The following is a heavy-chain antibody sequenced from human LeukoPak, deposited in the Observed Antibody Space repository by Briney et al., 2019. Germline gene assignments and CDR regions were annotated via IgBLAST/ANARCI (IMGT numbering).Heavy chain of an antibody. CDR2: MNPNSGNT. J-gene: IGHJ4*02. CDR1: GYTFTSYD. CDR3: ATGPRRITIFGVVTADRILGDY. D-gene: IGHD3-3*01. V-gene: IGHV1-8*02. Sequence: ASVKVSCKASGYTFTSYDINWVRQATGQGLEWMGWMNPNSGNTGYAQKFQGRVTITADTSTDTAYMELSSLRSEDTAVYYCATGPRRITIFGVVTADRILGDYWGQGALVTVSS.